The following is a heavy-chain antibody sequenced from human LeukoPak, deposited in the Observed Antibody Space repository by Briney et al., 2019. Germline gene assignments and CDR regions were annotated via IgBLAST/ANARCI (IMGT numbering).Heavy chain of an antibody. D-gene: IGHD3-10*01. CDR1: GFTLSNFW. CDR2: MNQNGSAK. V-gene: IGHV3-7*04. Sequence: PGGSLRLSCAASGFTLSNFWVNWVRHAPGTRQEWVANMNQNGSAKIYVDSVKGRFTISSESAKNSVYLQMNSLTAEDTAVYYCARELTGRSDFDLWGQGTLVTVSS. J-gene: IGHJ4*02. CDR3: ARELTGRSDFDL.